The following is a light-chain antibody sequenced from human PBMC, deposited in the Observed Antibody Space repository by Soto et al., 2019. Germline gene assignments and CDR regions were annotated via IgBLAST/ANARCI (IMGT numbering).Light chain of an antibody. V-gene: IGLV2-14*01. CDR2: DVR. J-gene: IGLJ1*01. CDR3: SSYTTISTYV. Sequence: QSALTQPASVSGSPVQSITISCTGTSRDVGGYNYVSWYQQHPGKAPKLMIYDVRNRPSGVSNRFSGSKSVNTASLTISGLQAEDEADYYCSSYTTISTYVFGTGTKLTV. CDR1: SRDVGGYNY.